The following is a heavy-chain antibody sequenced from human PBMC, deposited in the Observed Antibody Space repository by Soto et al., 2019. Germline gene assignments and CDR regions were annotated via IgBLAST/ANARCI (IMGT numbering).Heavy chain of an antibody. D-gene: IGHD3-3*01. Sequence: GGSLRLSCAAPGFIFKDFAMSWVRQAPGKGLEWVSTITTSDDITYSADSVRGRLTISRDNSANTLFLQMSSLRGDDTATYYCTKGDSSGYFDPSSGYSTPDHWGQGTLVTVSS. CDR2: ITTSDDIT. V-gene: IGHV3-23*01. J-gene: IGHJ5*02. CDR1: GFIFKDFA. CDR3: TKGDSSGYFDPSSGYSTPDH.